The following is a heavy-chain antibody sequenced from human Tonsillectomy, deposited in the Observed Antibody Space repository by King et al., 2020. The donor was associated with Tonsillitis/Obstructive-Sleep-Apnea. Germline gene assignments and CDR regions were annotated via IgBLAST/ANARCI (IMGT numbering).Heavy chain of an antibody. V-gene: IGHV4-39*01. J-gene: IGHJ4*02. CDR1: GGSISSSSYY. CDR2: IYYSGST. D-gene: IGHD3-3*01. CDR3: ARQHDFWSGYYPTLFDY. Sequence: QLQESGPGLVKPSETLSLTCTVSGGSISSSSYYWGWIRQPPGKGLEWIGSIYYSGSTYYNPSLKSRVTISVDTSKNQFSLKLSSVTAADPAVYYCARQHDFWSGYYPTLFDYWGQGTLVTVSS.